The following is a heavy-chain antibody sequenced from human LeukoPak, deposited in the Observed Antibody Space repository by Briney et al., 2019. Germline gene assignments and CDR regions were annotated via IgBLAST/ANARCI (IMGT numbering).Heavy chain of an antibody. J-gene: IGHJ4*02. CDR2: ISGRGGST. CDR3: AITYYYDSSRVDY. Sequence: GGSLRLSCAASVFTFSSYAMTWVRQAPGRGLEWVSVISGRGGSTYYADSVKGRFTISRDNAKNTLFLQMNSLRAEDTAVYYCAITYYYDSSRVDYWGQGTLVTVSS. CDR1: VFTFSSYA. D-gene: IGHD3-22*01. V-gene: IGHV3-23*01.